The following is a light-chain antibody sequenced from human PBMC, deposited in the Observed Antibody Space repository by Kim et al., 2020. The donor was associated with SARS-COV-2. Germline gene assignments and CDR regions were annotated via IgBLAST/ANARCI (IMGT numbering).Light chain of an antibody. CDR2: KDS. J-gene: IGLJ3*02. Sequence: SYELTQPSSVSVSPGQTARITCSGDVLAKKYARWFQQKPGQAPVLVIYKDSERPSGIPARFSGSSSGTTVTLTISGAQVEDEADYYCYSAADNNWVFGGG. V-gene: IGLV3-27*01. CDR3: YSAADNNWV. CDR1: VLAKKY.